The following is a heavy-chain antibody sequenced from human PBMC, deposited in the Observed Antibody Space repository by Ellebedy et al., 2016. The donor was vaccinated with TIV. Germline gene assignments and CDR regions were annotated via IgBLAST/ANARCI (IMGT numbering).Heavy chain of an antibody. Sequence: MPSETLSLTCTVSGGSIRSYYWSWIRQSPGKGLEYIGNIYHAGSTNYNPSLKSRATISLDTSKSQFSLKLNSVTAADTAVYYCARGGYNANFNYWGQGTQVTVSS. CDR1: GGSIRSYY. V-gene: IGHV4-59*08. D-gene: IGHD5-24*01. J-gene: IGHJ4*02. CDR3: ARGGYNANFNY. CDR2: IYHAGST.